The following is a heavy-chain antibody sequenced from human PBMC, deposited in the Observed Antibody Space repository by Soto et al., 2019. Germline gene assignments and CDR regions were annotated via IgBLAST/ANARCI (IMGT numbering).Heavy chain of an antibody. V-gene: IGHV4-34*01. CDR3: ARVHCSGGSCYSPDY. Sequence: SETLSLTCAVYGGSFSGYYWSWIRQPPGKGLEWIGEINHSGSTNYNPSLKSRVTISVDTSKNQFSLKLSSVTAADTAVYYCARVHCSGGSCYSPDYWGQGTLVTVSS. D-gene: IGHD2-15*01. J-gene: IGHJ4*02. CDR1: GGSFSGYY. CDR2: INHSGST.